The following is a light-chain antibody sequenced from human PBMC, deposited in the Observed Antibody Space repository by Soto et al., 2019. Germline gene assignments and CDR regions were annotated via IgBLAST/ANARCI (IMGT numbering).Light chain of an antibody. J-gene: IGLJ2*01. CDR3: SSSTNTNTLVI. CDR1: SSNIGSNT. Sequence: QSVLTQPPSASGTPGQRVTISCSGSSSNIGSNTVNWYQQLPGTAPKLLIYSNNQRPSGVPDRFSGSKSGTSASLAISGLQSEDEAMYFCSSSTNTNTLVIFGGGTKVTVL. CDR2: SNN. V-gene: IGLV1-44*01.